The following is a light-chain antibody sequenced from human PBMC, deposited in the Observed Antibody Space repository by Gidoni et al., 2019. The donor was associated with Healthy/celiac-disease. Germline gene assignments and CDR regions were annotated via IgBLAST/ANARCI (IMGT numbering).Light chain of an antibody. V-gene: IGKV1-5*01. CDR1: QSISSW. Sequence: DIQMTQSPSTLSASVGDRVTITCRASQSISSWLAWYQQKPGKAPKLLIYDASSLESGVPSRFSGSGSGTEFTLTISSLQPDDLATYYCQQGVTFGPGTKVDIK. CDR2: DAS. CDR3: QQGVT. J-gene: IGKJ3*01.